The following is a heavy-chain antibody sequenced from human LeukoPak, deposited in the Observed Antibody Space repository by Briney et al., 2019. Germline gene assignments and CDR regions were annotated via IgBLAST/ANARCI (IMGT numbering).Heavy chain of an antibody. CDR2: ISYDGSNK. J-gene: IGHJ4*02. Sequence: PGGSLRLSYAASGFTFSSYAMHWVRQAPGKGLEWVAVISYDGSNKYYADSVKGRFTISRDNSKNTLYLQMNSLRAEDTAVYYCARDYGDYYFDYWGQGTLVTVSS. V-gene: IGHV3-30-3*01. CDR1: GFTFSSYA. CDR3: ARDYGDYYFDY. D-gene: IGHD4-17*01.